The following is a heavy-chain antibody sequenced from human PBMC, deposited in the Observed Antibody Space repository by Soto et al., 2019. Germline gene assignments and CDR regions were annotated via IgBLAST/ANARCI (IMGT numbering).Heavy chain of an antibody. J-gene: IGHJ6*02. Sequence: SVKVSCKASGGTFSSSGFSWVRQAPGQGLEWMGMIVPSLDTTNYAQKFQARVTITADEVTSTAYMELRSLRSEDTAVYYCARWPQPRYTADPYAVDVWGQGTRVTGSS. CDR3: ARWPQPRYTADPYAVDV. CDR1: GGTFSSSG. V-gene: IGHV1-69*11. D-gene: IGHD3-16*02. CDR2: IVPSLDTT.